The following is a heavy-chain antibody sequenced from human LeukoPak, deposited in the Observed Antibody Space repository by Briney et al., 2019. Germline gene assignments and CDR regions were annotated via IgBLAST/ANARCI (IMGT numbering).Heavy chain of an antibody. V-gene: IGHV3-48*01. CDR2: ISGSGTTI. D-gene: IGHD3-16*02. CDR3: ARDDDVWGSYRSPSDY. J-gene: IGHJ4*02. CDR1: GFSFGSYS. Sequence: GGSLRLSCAASGFSFGSYSMNWVRLALGKGLEWVSYISGSGTTIYYADSVRGRFTISRDNAKNSLFLQMNSLRAEDTAVYYCARDDDVWGSYRSPSDYWGQGTLVTVSS.